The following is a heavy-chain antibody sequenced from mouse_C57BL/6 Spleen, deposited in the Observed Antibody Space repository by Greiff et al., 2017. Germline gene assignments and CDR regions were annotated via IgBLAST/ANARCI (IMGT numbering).Heavy chain of an antibody. J-gene: IGHJ2*01. CDR2: IYPGDGDT. V-gene: IGHV1-82*01. Sequence: QVQLKQSGPELVKPGASVKISCKASGYAFSSSWMNWVKQRPGKGLEWIGRIYPGDGDTNYNGKFKGKATLTADKSSSTAYMQLSSLTSEDSAVYFCAREEDYGSSYDFDYWGQGTTLTVSS. CDR1: GYAFSSSW. CDR3: AREEDYGSSYDFDY. D-gene: IGHD1-1*01.